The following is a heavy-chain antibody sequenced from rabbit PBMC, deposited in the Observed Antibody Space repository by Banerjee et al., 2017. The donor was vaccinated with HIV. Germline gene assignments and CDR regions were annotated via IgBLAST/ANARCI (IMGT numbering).Heavy chain of an antibody. CDR3: ARGLVAGVLDL. V-gene: IGHV1S40*01. CDR2: IYTGISGST. D-gene: IGHD3-3*01. Sequence: QSLEESGGDLVKPGASLTLTCTASGFSFSSSYWICWVRQAPGKGLEWIACIYTGISGSTYYANWAKGRFTISKTSSTTVTLQMTSLTAADTATYFCARGLVAGVLDLWGQGTLVTVS. CDR1: GFSFSSSYW. J-gene: IGHJ3*01.